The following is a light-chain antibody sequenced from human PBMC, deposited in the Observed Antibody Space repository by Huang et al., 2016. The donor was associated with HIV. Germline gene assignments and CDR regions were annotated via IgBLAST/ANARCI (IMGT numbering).Light chain of an antibody. CDR3: QQYGTSTGLT. CDR1: SVSASH. Sequence: SVSASHLAWYQQRPGQSPRLLIYDASSRATGIPDRFSGGGSGTDFTLTISRLEPEDFAVYYCQQYGTSTGLTFGGGTKVEI. CDR2: DAS. V-gene: IGKV3-20*01. J-gene: IGKJ4*01.